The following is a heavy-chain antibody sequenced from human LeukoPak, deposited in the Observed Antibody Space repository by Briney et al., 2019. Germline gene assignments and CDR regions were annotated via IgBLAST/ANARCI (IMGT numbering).Heavy chain of an antibody. J-gene: IGHJ3*02. V-gene: IGHV3-23*01. D-gene: IGHD5-12*01. CDR2: ISGSGGST. Sequence: GASLRLSCAASGFTFSSYAMSWVRQAPGKGLEWVSVISGSGGSTYCADSVKGRFTISRDNSKNTLYLQMNSLRDEDTAVYYCANLESGDDVFDIWGQGTMVTVSS. CDR1: GFTFSSYA. CDR3: ANLESGDDVFDI.